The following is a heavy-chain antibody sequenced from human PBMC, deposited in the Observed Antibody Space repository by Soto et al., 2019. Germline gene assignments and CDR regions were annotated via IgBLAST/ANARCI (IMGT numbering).Heavy chain of an antibody. J-gene: IGHJ4*02. CDR1: GFTYSTSA. Sequence: EVQLLESGGGLVQPGGSLRLSCAASGFTYSTSAMTWVRQAPGKGLEWVSTTGLNGRTTYYADSVKGRFTVSRDNSKNTLDLQMSTLRAEDTAVYYCATVHGTSRSFDSWGQVTLVTVSS. CDR2: TGLNGRTT. V-gene: IGHV3-23*01. CDR3: ATVHGTSRSFDS.